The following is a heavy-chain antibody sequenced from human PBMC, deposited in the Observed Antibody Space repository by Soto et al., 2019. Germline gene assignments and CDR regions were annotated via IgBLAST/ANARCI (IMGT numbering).Heavy chain of an antibody. Sequence: SETLSLTCTVSGGSISSYYWSWIRQPPGKGLEWIGYIYYSGSTNYNPSLKSRVTISVDTSKNQFSLKLSSVTAADTAVYYCARHDYVGTLDYWGQGTLVTVSS. D-gene: IGHD3-16*01. CDR1: GGSISSYY. J-gene: IGHJ4*02. CDR3: ARHDYVGTLDY. CDR2: IYYSGST. V-gene: IGHV4-59*08.